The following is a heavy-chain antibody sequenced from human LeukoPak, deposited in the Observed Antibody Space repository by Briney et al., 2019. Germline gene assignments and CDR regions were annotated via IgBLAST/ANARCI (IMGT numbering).Heavy chain of an antibody. V-gene: IGHV4-59*01. D-gene: IGHD6-19*01. J-gene: IGHJ4*02. CDR3: ARTAVAGSGIY. CDR1: GGSISSYY. Sequence: SETLPLTCTVSGGSISSYYWSWIRQPPGKGLEWIGYISYSGSTNYNPSLKSRVTISVDTSKNQFSLKLSSVTEADTAVYYCARTAVAGSGIYWGQGTLVTVSS. CDR2: ISYSGST.